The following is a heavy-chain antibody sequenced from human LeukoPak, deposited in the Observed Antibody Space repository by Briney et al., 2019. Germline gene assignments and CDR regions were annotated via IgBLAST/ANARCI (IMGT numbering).Heavy chain of an antibody. Sequence: PSETLSLTCTVSGGSISSYYWSWIRQPAGKGLEWIGRIYTSGSTNYNPSLKSRVTMSVDTSKNQFSLKLSSVTAADTAVYYCARDPAMYYDILTGYERGNYWGQGTLVTVSS. J-gene: IGHJ4*02. CDR1: GGSISSYY. CDR2: IYTSGST. V-gene: IGHV4-4*07. CDR3: ARDPAMYYDILTGYERGNY. D-gene: IGHD3-9*01.